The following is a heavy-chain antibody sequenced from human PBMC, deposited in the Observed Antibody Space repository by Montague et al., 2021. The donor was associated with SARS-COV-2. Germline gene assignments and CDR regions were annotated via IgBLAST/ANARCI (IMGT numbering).Heavy chain of an antibody. D-gene: IGHD1-26*01. CDR1: GSSITNSNYY. V-gene: IGHV4-39*01. Sequence: SETLSLTCTVTGSSITNSNYYWGWIRQPQRKGLEWIGNNYYSGTTDYNLYIKTRVAMSVDTYKAQFSLSPISVTATDTAVYYCARLIGGGNYYGCFDFWGQGTLVTVSS. CDR2: NYYSGTT. J-gene: IGHJ4*02. CDR3: ARLIGGGNYYGCFDF.